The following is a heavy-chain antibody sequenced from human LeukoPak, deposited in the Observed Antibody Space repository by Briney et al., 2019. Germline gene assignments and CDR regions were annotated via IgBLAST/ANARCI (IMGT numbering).Heavy chain of an antibody. V-gene: IGHV4-4*07. D-gene: IGHD4-17*01. J-gene: IGHJ6*02. Sequence: SETLSLTCTVSGGSISSYYWSWIRQPAGKGLEWIGRIYTSGSTNYNPSLKSRVTMSVDTSKNQFSLKLSSVTAADTAVYYCARDRRDYGDSYYYYYGMDVWGQGTTVTVSS. CDR2: IYTSGST. CDR1: GGSISSYY. CDR3: ARDRRDYGDSYYYYYGMDV.